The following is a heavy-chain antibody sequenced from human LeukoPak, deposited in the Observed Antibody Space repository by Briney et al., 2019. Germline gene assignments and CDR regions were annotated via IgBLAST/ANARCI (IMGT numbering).Heavy chain of an antibody. CDR3: ARDFHPRITMIGYPGAFDI. CDR1: GGTFSSYA. J-gene: IGHJ3*02. Sequence: ASVKVSCKASGGTFSSYAISWVRQAPGQGLEWMGRIIPIFGTANYAQKFQGRVTITTGESTSTAYMELSSLRSEDTAVYYCARDFHPRITMIGYPGAFDIWGQGTMVTVSS. D-gene: IGHD3-22*01. V-gene: IGHV1-69*05. CDR2: IIPIFGTA.